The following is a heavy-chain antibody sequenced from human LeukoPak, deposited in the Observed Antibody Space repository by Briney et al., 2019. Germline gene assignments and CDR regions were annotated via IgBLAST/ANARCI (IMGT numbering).Heavy chain of an antibody. CDR2: FDPEDGET. Sequence: ASVKVSCKVSGYTLTELSVHWVRQAPGKGLEWMGGFDPEDGETIYAQKFQGRVTMTEDTSTDTAYMELSSLRSEDTAVYYCASGGSWYGGFDYWGQGTLVTVSS. V-gene: IGHV1-24*01. J-gene: IGHJ4*02. CDR1: GYTLTELS. D-gene: IGHD6-13*01. CDR3: ASGGSWYGGFDY.